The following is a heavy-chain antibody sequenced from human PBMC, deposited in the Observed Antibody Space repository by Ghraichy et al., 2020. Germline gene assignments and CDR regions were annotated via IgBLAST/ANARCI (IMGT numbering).Heavy chain of an antibody. CDR1: GGSISSSSYY. J-gene: IGHJ5*02. D-gene: IGHD1-26*01. Sequence: SETLSLTCTVSGGSISSSSYYWGWIRQPPGKGLEWIGSIYYSGSTYYNPSLKSRVTISVDTSKNQFSLKLSSVTAADTAVYYCARHVIPIVGATGDANWFDPWGQGTLVTVSS. CDR2: IYYSGST. V-gene: IGHV4-39*01. CDR3: ARHVIPIVGATGDANWFDP.